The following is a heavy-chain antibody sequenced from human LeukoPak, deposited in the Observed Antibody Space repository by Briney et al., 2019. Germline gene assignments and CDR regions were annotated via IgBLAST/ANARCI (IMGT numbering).Heavy chain of an antibody. CDR1: GVFFSVYS. D-gene: IGHD2-2*02. CDR2: IFRTGST. CDR3: ARPSAIKGSNWFDP. J-gene: IGHJ5*02. V-gene: IGHV4-34*12. Sequence: SETLSLTCDVYGVFFSVYSWSWIRQPPGKGLEWIGNIFRTGSTYYNPSFKSRVAISVDTSKNQFSLRLSSVTAADTAVYYCARPSAIKGSNWFDPWGQGTLVTVSS.